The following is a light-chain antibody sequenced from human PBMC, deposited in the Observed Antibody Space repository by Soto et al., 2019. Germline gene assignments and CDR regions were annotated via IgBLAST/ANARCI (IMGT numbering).Light chain of an antibody. Sequence: EIVLTQSPGTLSLSPGERATLSCRASQSVSSNLAWYQQKPGQAPRLLIYGASTRATGIAARFSGSGSGTKFTLTISSLQSEDFAVYYCQQYNNWPPITFGQGTRLEIK. J-gene: IGKJ5*01. CDR3: QQYNNWPPIT. CDR1: QSVSSN. CDR2: GAS. V-gene: IGKV3-15*01.